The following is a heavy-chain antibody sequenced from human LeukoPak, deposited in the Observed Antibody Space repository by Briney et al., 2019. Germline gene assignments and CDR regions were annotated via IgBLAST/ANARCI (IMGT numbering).Heavy chain of an antibody. J-gene: IGHJ4*02. D-gene: IGHD1-26*01. CDR3: ARRGYHDYSGFDY. CDR2: INSDGSST. V-gene: IGHV3-74*01. CDR1: GFTFSSYW. Sequence: GGSLRLSCAASGFTFSSYWMHWVRQAPGKGLVWVSRINSDGSSTSYADSVKGRFTISRDNAKNSLYLQMKSLRAEDTAVYYCARRGYHDYSGFDYWGQGTLVTVSS.